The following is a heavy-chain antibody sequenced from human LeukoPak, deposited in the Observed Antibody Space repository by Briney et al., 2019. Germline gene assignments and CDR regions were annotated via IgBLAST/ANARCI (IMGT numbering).Heavy chain of an antibody. Sequence: GGSLRLSCAASGFTFSSYAMSWVRQAPGKGLEWVSSISGSGGSTYYADSVKGRFTISRDNSKNTLYLQMNGLRADDTALYYCAKAFGRNYFDYWGRGTLVTVSS. J-gene: IGHJ4*02. CDR1: GFTFSSYA. V-gene: IGHV3-23*01. D-gene: IGHD3-10*01. CDR3: AKAFGRNYFDY. CDR2: ISGSGGST.